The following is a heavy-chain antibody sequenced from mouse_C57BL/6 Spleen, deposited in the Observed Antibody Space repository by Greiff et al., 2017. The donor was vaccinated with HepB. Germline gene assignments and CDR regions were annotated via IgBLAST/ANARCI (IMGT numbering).Heavy chain of an antibody. CDR3: ARKGDYYGSSYWYFDV. V-gene: IGHV5-15*01. CDR1: GFTFSDYG. CDR2: ISNLAYCI. J-gene: IGHJ1*03. Sequence: EVKVVESGGGLVQPGGSLKLSCAASGFTFSDYGMAWVRQAPRKGPEWVAFISNLAYCIYYADTVTGRFTISRENAKNTLYLEMSSLRSEDTAMYYCARKGDYYGSSYWYFDVWGTGTTVTVSS. D-gene: IGHD1-1*01.